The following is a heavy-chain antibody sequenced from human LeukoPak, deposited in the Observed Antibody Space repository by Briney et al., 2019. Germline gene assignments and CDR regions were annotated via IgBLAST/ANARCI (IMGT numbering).Heavy chain of an antibody. J-gene: IGHJ4*02. V-gene: IGHV1-18*01. CDR2: ISAYNGNT. D-gene: IGHD4-17*01. CDR1: GYTLTSYD. CDR3: ARDSRDYGELIDY. Sequence: ASVKVSCKASGYTLTSYDINWVRQAPGQGLEWMGWISAYNGNTNYAQKLQGRVTMTTDTSTSTAYMELRSLRSDDTAVYYCARDSRDYGELIDYWGQGTLVTVSS.